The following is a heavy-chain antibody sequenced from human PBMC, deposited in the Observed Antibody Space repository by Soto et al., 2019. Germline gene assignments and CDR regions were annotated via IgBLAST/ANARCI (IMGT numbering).Heavy chain of an antibody. CDR1: GYTFTKYT. V-gene: IGHV1-3*01. Sequence: ASVKVSCKTSGYTFTKYTIHWVRQAPGQRLEWMGWIDAGNGNTEYSQKFQGRVTITRDTSASTAYMELSSLRSEDSGVYYCARDATLHFDFWKKWNWFDLWGQGTLVTVSS. CDR2: IDAGNGNT. J-gene: IGHJ5*02. D-gene: IGHD3-3*01. CDR3: ARDATLHFDFWKKWNWFDL.